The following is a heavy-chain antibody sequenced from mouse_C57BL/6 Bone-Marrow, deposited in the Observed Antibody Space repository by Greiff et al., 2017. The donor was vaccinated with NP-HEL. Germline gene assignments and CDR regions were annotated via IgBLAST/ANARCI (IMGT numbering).Heavy chain of an antibody. CDR2: IDPEDGDT. Sequence: EVQLQQSGAELVRPGASVKLSCTASGFNITDYYMHWVKQRPEQGLEWIGRIDPEDGDTEYAPKFQGKATMTADTSSNTAYLQLSSLTSEDTAVYYCTTWYYGSSYDFDVWGTGTTVTVSS. CDR1: GFNITDYY. CDR3: TTWYYGSSYDFDV. J-gene: IGHJ1*03. V-gene: IGHV14-1*01. D-gene: IGHD1-1*01.